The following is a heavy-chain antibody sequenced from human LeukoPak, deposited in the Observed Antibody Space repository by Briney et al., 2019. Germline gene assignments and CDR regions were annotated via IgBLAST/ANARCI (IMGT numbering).Heavy chain of an antibody. J-gene: IGHJ4*02. Sequence: GGSLRLSRAASGFTFSSYGMHWVRQAPGKGLEWVAFIRYDGSNKYYADSVKGRFTISRDNSKNTLYLQMNSQRADDTAVYYCAKDPSFRPGYFDYWGQGTLVTVSS. CDR2: IRYDGSNK. CDR3: AKDPSFRPGYFDY. CDR1: GFTFSSYG. V-gene: IGHV3-30*02.